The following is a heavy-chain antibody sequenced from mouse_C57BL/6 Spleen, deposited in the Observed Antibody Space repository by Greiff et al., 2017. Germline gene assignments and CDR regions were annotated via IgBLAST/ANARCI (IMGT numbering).Heavy chain of an antibody. CDR2: ISDGGSYT. V-gene: IGHV5-4*01. CDR3: ARDTYEGYFDV. Sequence: DVMLVESGGGLVKPGGSLKLSCAASGFTFSSYAMSWVRQTPEKRLEWVATISDGGSYTYYPDNVKGRFTISRDNAKNNLYLQMSHLKSEDTAMYYCARDTYEGYFDVWGTGTTVTVSS. CDR1: GFTFSSYA. D-gene: IGHD2-3*01. J-gene: IGHJ1*03.